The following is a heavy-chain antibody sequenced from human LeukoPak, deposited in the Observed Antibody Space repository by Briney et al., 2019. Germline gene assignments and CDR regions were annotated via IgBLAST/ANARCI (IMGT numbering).Heavy chain of an antibody. V-gene: IGHV1-2*02. Sequence: ASVKVSCKVSGYTFTDYYIHWVRQAPGQGLEWMGWINPNDGVTKSAQKFQGRVTMTRDTSISTAYMELSSLTSDDTAVFYCARDGGLDVWGQGTTVTVSS. J-gene: IGHJ6*02. CDR1: GYTFTDYY. CDR3: ARDGGLDV. CDR2: INPNDGVT.